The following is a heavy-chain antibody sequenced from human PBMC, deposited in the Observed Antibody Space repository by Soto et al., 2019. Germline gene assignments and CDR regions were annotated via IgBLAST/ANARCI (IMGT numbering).Heavy chain of an antibody. CDR3: ARGWQQQLFFDY. D-gene: IGHD6-13*01. V-gene: IGHV4-34*01. CDR1: GVSFSGYY. CDR2: INHSGST. Sequence: ETLSLTCTVHGVSFSGYYWSWIRQPPGKGLEWIGEINHSGSTNYNPSLKSRVTISVDTSKNQFSLKLSSVTAADTAVYYCARGWQQQLFFDYWGQGTLVTVSS. J-gene: IGHJ4*02.